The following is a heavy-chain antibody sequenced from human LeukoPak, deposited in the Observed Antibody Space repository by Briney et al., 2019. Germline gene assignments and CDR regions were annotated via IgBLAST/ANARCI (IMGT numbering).Heavy chain of an antibody. CDR3: ARDYYDSSGYSLSYMDV. CDR1: GFIFSNYG. Sequence: GGSLRLFCTTSGFIFSNYGMHWVRQAPGKGLEWVAFIRHDGSNKYYADSVKGRFTISRDNAKNSLYLQMNSLRAEDTAVYYCARDYYDSSGYSLSYMDVWGKGTTVTVSS. CDR2: IRHDGSNK. J-gene: IGHJ6*03. V-gene: IGHV3-30*02. D-gene: IGHD3-22*01.